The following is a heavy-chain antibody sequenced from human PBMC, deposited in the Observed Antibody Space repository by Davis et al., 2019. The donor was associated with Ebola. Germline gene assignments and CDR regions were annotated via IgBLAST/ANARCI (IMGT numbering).Heavy chain of an antibody. V-gene: IGHV1-8*01. CDR1: GYTFTSYD. CDR2: MNPNSGNT. J-gene: IGHJ6*02. CDR3: ARGACSGGSCYSFIYYYGMDV. D-gene: IGHD2-15*01. Sequence: AASVKVSCKASGYTFTSYDINWVRQATGQGLEWMGWMNPNSGNTGYAQKFQGRVTMTRNTSISTAYMELSSLRSEDTAVYYCARGACSGGSCYSFIYYYGMDVWGQGTTVTVSS.